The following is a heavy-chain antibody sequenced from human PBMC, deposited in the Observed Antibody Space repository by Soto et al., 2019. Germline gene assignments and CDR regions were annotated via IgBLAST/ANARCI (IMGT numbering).Heavy chain of an antibody. V-gene: IGHV3-21*01. CDR1: GFTLPHYD. CDR2: ISGNSVYI. CDR3: ARAGAVNPFSS. Sequence: GSLRPCRVGSGFTLPHYDMNWVREAPGKGLEWDSNISGNSVYIHYADSVKGRFTISRDNAKNSVYVQMDSLRVEDTAGYYCARAGAVNPFSSWGQGALVTVSS. J-gene: IGHJ5*02.